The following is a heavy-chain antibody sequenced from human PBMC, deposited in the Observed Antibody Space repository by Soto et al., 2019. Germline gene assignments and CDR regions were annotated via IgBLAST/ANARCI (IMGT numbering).Heavy chain of an antibody. J-gene: IGHJ3*02. D-gene: IGHD3-22*01. V-gene: IGHV5-51*01. CDR2: IYPGDSDT. Sequence: EVQLVQSGAEVKKPGESLKISCKGSGYSFTSYWIGWVRQMPGKGLEWMGIIYPGDSDTRYSPSFQGQVTISADKSISTAYLQWSSPKASDTAMYYCATPSNYYDSSGLTALYAFDIWGQGTMVTVSS. CDR3: ATPSNYYDSSGLTALYAFDI. CDR1: GYSFTSYW.